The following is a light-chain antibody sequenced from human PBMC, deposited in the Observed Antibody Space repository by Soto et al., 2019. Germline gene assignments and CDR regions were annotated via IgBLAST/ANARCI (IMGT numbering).Light chain of an antibody. J-gene: IGKJ4*01. CDR1: QSVSSY. CDR2: GAS. Sequence: EIVITQSPATLSVSPGERARLSCRASQSVSSYLAWYQQKPGQAPRLLIYGASTRATDIPARFSGSGSGTEFTLTISSLQSEDFALYYCQQYNNWPLTFGGGTKVDI. V-gene: IGKV3-15*01. CDR3: QQYNNWPLT.